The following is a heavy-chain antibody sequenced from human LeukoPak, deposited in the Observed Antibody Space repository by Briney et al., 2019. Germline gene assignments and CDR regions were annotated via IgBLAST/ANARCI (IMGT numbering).Heavy chain of an antibody. CDR2: INPSGGST. D-gene: IGHD2-21*02. J-gene: IGHJ6*02. Sequence: ASVKVSCKASGYTFTSYYMHWVRQAPGQGLEWVGIINPSGGSTSYAQKFQGRVTMTRDTSTSTVYMELSSLRSEDTAVYYCARECGGDCLYYYYGMDVWGQGTTVTVSS. V-gene: IGHV1-46*01. CDR3: ARECGGDCLYYYYGMDV. CDR1: GYTFTSYY.